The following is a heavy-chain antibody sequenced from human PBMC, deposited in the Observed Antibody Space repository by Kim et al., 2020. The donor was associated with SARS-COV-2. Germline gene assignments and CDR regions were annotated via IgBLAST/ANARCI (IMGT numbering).Heavy chain of an antibody. CDR3: VTDPMVRGIIGADGKYYGMDV. CDR1: GFTFNNVW. J-gene: IGHJ6*02. D-gene: IGHD3-10*01. V-gene: IGHV3-15*01. Sequence: GGSLRLSCAASGFTFNNVWMSWVRQAPGKGLEWVGRIKTKADGGRTHYAAPAKGRFTISRDDSKNTLYLQMNSLKTEDTAVYYCVTDPMVRGIIGADGKYYGMDVWGQGTTVTVSS. CDR2: IKTKADGGRT.